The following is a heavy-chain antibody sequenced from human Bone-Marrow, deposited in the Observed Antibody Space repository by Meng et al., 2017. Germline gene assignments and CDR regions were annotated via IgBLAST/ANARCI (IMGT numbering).Heavy chain of an antibody. Sequence: VQRRDAGTGLVTPSGTLSVTCVVSGGSMSSMDWWSWVRQPPGKGLEWIGEIYHGGDTNYNPSLKSRVTIAIDKSKNQFSLKLSSVTAADTAVYYCASWIYSCGWQWGQGALVTVSS. CDR1: GGSMSSMDW. V-gene: IGHV4/OR15-8*02. CDR3: ASWIYSCGWQ. CDR2: IYHGGDT. J-gene: IGHJ4*02. D-gene: IGHD6-19*01.